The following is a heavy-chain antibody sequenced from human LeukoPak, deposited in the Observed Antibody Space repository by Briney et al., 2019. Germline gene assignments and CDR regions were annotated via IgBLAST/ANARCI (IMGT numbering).Heavy chain of an antibody. J-gene: IGHJ4*02. V-gene: IGHV3-74*01. Sequence: PGGSLRLSCAASGFTFSSYAMSWVRQAPGKGLEWVSRINSDGSSTNYADSVKGRFTISRDNAKNTLYLQMNSLRAEDTAVYYCARGGVDYWGQGTLVTVSS. CDR1: GFTFSSYA. CDR2: INSDGSST. D-gene: IGHD3-16*01. CDR3: ARGGVDY.